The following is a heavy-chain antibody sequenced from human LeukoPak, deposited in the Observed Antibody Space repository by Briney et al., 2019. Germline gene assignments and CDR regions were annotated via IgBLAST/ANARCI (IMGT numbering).Heavy chain of an antibody. CDR1: GGSFSGYY. J-gene: IGHJ4*02. Sequence: PSETLSLTCAVYGGSFSGYYWSWIRQPPGKGLEWIGEINHSGSTNYNPSLKSRVTISVDTSKNQSSLKLSSVTAADTAVYYCARHRNLRSSWYGYYFDYWGQGTLVTVSS. CDR2: INHSGST. CDR3: ARHRNLRSSWYGYYFDY. D-gene: IGHD6-13*01. V-gene: IGHV4-34*01.